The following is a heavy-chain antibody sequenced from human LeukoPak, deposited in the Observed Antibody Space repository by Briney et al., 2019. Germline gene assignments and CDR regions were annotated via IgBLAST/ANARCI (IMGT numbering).Heavy chain of an antibody. V-gene: IGHV4-61*02. J-gene: IGHJ6*03. CDR2: IYTSGST. CDR3: ARGRRGLEWLLYYYYYMDV. D-gene: IGHD3-3*01. CDR1: GGSISSGSYY. Sequence: SETLSLTCTVSGGSISSGSYYWSWIRQPAGKGLEWIGRIYTSGSTNYNPSLKSRVTISVDTSKNQFSLKLSSVTAADTAVYYCARGRRGLEWLLYYYYYMDVWGKGTTVTVSS.